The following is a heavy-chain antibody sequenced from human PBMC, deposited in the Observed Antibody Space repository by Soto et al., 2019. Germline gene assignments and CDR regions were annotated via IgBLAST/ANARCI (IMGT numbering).Heavy chain of an antibody. CDR1: GGSISSSSYY. Sequence: QLQLQESGPGLVKPSETLSLTCTVSGGSISSSSYYWGWIRQPPGKGLEWIGSIYYSGSTYYNPSLKSRVTISVDTSKNQFSLKLSSVTAADTAVYYCARWVVVDFWYFDLWGCGTLVTVSS. J-gene: IGHJ2*01. CDR3: ARWVVVDFWYFDL. D-gene: IGHD3-22*01. CDR2: IYYSGST. V-gene: IGHV4-39*01.